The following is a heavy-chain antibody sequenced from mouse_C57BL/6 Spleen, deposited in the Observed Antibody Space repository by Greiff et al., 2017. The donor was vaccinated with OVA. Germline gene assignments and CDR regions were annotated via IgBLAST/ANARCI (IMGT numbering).Heavy chain of an antibody. CDR1: GYTFTDYY. Sequence: QVQLQQSGAELVRPGASVKLSCKASGYTFTDYYINWVKQRPGQGLEWIARIYPGSGNTYYNEKFKGKATLTAEKSSSTAYMQLSSLTSEDSAVYFCARRATVVGSPYYFDYWGQGTTLTVSS. J-gene: IGHJ2*01. CDR3: ARRATVVGSPYYFDY. CDR2: IYPGSGNT. D-gene: IGHD1-1*01. V-gene: IGHV1-76*01.